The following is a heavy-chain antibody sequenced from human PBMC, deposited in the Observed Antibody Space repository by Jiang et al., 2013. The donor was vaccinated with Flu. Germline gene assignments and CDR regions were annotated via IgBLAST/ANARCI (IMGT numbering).Heavy chain of an antibody. CDR2: INTNTGNP. D-gene: IGHD3-3*01. J-gene: IGHJ3*02. V-gene: IGHV7-4-1*02. CDR3: ARDRNDFWSGYYTDDAFDI. CDR1: GYTFTSYA. Sequence: KASGYTFTSYAMNWVRQAPGQGLEWMGWINTNTGNPTYAQGFTGRFVFSLDTSVSTAYLQISSLKAEDTAVYYCARDRNDFWSGYYTDDAFDIWGQGTMVTVSS.